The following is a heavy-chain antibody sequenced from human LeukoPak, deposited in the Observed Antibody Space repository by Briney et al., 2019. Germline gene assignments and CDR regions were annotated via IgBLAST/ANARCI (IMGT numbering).Heavy chain of an antibody. Sequence: GGSLRLSCAASGFTFSSYEMNWVRQAPGKGLEWVSYISFSGSTIYYADSVKGRFTISRDNAKNSLYVQMNSLRAEDTAVYYCAKAATLTGYQNWGQGTLVTVSS. D-gene: IGHD3-9*01. CDR2: ISFSGSTI. CDR3: AKAATLTGYQN. CDR1: GFTFSSYE. J-gene: IGHJ4*02. V-gene: IGHV3-48*03.